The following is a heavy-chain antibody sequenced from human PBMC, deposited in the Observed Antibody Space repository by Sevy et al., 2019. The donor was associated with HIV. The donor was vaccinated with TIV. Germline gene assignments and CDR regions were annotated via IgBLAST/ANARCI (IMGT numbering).Heavy chain of an antibody. J-gene: IGHJ4*02. CDR1: GFTFISYA. CDR3: ASSVELRSLEGY. Sequence: GGSLRLSCAASGFTFISYAMHWVRQAPGKGLEWVAVISYDGSNKYYADSVKGRFTISRDNSKNTLYLQMNSLRAEDTAVYYCASSVELRSLEGYWGQGTLVTVSS. V-gene: IGHV3-30*04. CDR2: ISYDGSNK. D-gene: IGHD1-7*01.